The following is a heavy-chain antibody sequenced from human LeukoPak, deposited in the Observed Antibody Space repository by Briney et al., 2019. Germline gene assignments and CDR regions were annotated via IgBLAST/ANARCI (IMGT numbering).Heavy chain of an antibody. CDR2: ISSSSSYI. V-gene: IGHV3-21*01. J-gene: IGHJ4*02. CDR3: ARDGDSSGWFYFDY. Sequence: PGGSLRLSCAASGFTFSSYSMNWVRPAPGKGLEWVSSISSSSSYIYYADSVKGRFTISRDNAKNSLYLQMNSLRAEDTAVYYCARDGDSSGWFYFDYWGQGTLVTVSS. CDR1: GFTFSSYS. D-gene: IGHD6-19*01.